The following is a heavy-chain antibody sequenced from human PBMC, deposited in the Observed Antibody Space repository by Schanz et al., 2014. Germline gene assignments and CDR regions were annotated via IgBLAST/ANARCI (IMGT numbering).Heavy chain of an antibody. J-gene: IGHJ4*02. CDR2: ISSKGDMT. Sequence: EVQLVESGGGLVQPGGSLRLSCAASGFTFSTSTMHWVRQAPGKGLEYVSSISSKGDMTFYGNSVKGRFTISRDNSKNALYLQLGSLSAEDTAVYFCAGDNRYYLFDYWGQGALVTVSS. V-gene: IGHV3-64*01. D-gene: IGHD3-16*02. CDR1: GFTFSTST. CDR3: AGDNRYYLFDY.